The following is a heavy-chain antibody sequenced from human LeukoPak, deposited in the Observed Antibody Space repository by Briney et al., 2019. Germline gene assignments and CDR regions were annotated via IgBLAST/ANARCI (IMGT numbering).Heavy chain of an antibody. D-gene: IGHD6-19*01. CDR1: GYTFTGYY. V-gene: IGHV1-2*02. Sequence: ASVKVSCKASGYTFTGYYMHWVRQAPGQGLEWMGWINPNSDSTNYAQNFQGGVTMTRDTSISTGYMDVSSLTSDDTAVYYCARGSDIAVTGGISFDYWGQGTLVTVSS. CDR2: INPNSDST. CDR3: ARGSDIAVTGGISFDY. J-gene: IGHJ4*02.